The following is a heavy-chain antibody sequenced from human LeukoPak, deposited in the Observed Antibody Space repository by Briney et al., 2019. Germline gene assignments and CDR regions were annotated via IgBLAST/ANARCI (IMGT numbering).Heavy chain of an antibody. D-gene: IGHD6-19*01. V-gene: IGHV3-7*01. CDR1: GFTFSSYW. J-gene: IGHJ3*02. Sequence: GGSLRLSCAASGFTFSSYWMTWVRQAPGKGLGWVASINQDGSEKYYVDSVKGRFTISRDNTKNLVYLQINSLRAEDTAVHYCAREGGSSGWYDAFHIWGQGTMVTVSS. CDR3: AREGGSSGWYDAFHI. CDR2: INQDGSEK.